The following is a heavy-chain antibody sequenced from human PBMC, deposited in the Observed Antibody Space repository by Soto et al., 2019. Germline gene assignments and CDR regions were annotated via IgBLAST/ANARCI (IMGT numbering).Heavy chain of an antibody. J-gene: IGHJ6*02. Sequence: GGSLRLSCAASVFTFSDYYMSWIRQAPGKGLEWVSYISSSSSYTNYADSVKGRFTISRDNAKNSLYLQMNSLRAEDTVVYYCARELQQLVYYYYGMDVWGQRTTVTVS. V-gene: IGHV3-11*06. D-gene: IGHD6-13*01. CDR2: ISSSSSYT. CDR3: ARELQQLVYYYYGMDV. CDR1: VFTFSDYY.